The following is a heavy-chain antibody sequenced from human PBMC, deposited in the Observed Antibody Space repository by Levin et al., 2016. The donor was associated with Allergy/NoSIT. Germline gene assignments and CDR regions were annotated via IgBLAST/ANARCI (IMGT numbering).Heavy chain of an antibody. V-gene: IGHV3-30*04. CDR1: GFTFSSSA. D-gene: IGHD6-19*01. J-gene: IGHJ4*02. CDR3: EGYSSGEENFDY. CDR2: ISYDGSNK. Sequence: GESLKISCAASGFTFSSSAMHWVRQAPGKGLEWVAVISYDGSNKYYADSVKGRFTISRDNSKNTLYLQMNSLRAEDTAVYYCEGYSSGEENFDYWGQGTLVTVSS.